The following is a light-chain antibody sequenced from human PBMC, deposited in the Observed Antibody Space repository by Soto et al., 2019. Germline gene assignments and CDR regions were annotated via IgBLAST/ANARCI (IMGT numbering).Light chain of an antibody. V-gene: IGKV4-1*01. CDR2: WAS. CDR3: QQYYSTPLT. Sequence: DIVMTQSPDSLAVSLGERATINCKSSQSVLYSSNNKNYLAWYQQKPGQPPNLLIYWASTRESGVPDRFSGSGSATDFTLTISSLQAEDVAVYYCQQYYSTPLTFGGGTKVEI. J-gene: IGKJ4*01. CDR1: QSVLYSSNNKNY.